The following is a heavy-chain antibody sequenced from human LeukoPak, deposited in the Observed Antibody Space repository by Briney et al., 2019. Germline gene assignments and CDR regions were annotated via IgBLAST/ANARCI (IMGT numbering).Heavy chain of an antibody. Sequence: SETLSLTCTVSGGSISSSSYYWGWIRQPPGNGLEWIGSIYYSGSTYYNPSLKSRVTISVDTSKNQFSLKLSSVTAADTAVYYCARLTTNYYYYMDVWGKGTTVTVSS. D-gene: IGHD4-11*01. V-gene: IGHV4-39*01. CDR3: ARLTTNYYYYMDV. CDR2: IYYSGST. CDR1: GGSISSSSYY. J-gene: IGHJ6*03.